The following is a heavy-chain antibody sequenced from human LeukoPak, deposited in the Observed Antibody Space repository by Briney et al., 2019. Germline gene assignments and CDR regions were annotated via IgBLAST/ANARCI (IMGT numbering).Heavy chain of an antibody. J-gene: IGHJ5*02. D-gene: IGHD3-10*01. CDR1: GYTFTSYD. V-gene: IGHV1-8*01. Sequence: ASVKVSCKASGYTFTSYDINWVRQATGQGLEWMGWMNPQSGDTDYAQKFQGRVTMTRSPSITTAYMELTSLTYEDTAVYYCARVPRRGDQFDPWGQGTLVTVSS. CDR2: MNPQSGDT. CDR3: ARVPRRGDQFDP.